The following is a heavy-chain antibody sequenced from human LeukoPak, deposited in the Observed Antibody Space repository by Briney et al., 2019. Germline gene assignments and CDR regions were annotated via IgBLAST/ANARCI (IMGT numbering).Heavy chain of an antibody. Sequence: GESLEISCQGSGYRLTTYWIGWVRQMPGKGLEFMGIIYPGDSDTRYSPSFQGQVTISVDKSINTAYLQWSSLKASDSAMYYCARAGYSNRWDGVDYWGQGTLVTVSS. CDR1: GYRLTTYW. CDR3: ARAGYSNRWDGVDY. CDR2: IYPGDSDT. D-gene: IGHD2/OR15-2a*01. V-gene: IGHV5-51*01. J-gene: IGHJ4*02.